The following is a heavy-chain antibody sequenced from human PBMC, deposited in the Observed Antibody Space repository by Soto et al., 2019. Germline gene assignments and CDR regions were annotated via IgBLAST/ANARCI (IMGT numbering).Heavy chain of an antibody. V-gene: IGHV3-23*01. CDR1: GFSFSSFA. CDR3: AKKRGYMEYAVSVDGMDV. CDR2: ISVSADST. J-gene: IGHJ6*04. Sequence: EVQLLESGGGFIHPGGSLRLSCAASGFSFSSFAMNWVRQAPGKGLEWVSIISVSADSTFYADSVKGRFTISRDNSKSTQDPQINSLNAENTAVSSVAKKRGYMEYAVSVDGMDVWGEGTKVTVAS. D-gene: IGHD1-1*01.